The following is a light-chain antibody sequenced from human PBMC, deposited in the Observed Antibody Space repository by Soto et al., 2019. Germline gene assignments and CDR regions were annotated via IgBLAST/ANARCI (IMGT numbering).Light chain of an antibody. CDR3: QQYGRSPGLFT. V-gene: IGKV3-20*01. Sequence: EIVLTQSPGTLSLSPGERATLSCWASQSISSAYLAWYQQKPGQAPRLLIYDASNRATDIPDRFSGSGSGTDFTLTISRLEPEDFAMYYCQQYGRSPGLFTFGPGTRVDMK. CDR2: DAS. J-gene: IGKJ3*01. CDR1: QSISSAY.